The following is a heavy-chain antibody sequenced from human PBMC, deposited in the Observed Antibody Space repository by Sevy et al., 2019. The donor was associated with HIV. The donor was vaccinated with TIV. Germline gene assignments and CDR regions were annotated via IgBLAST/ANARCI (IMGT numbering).Heavy chain of an antibody. D-gene: IGHD6-13*01. J-gene: IGHJ4*02. CDR3: ATLGGSSSWYGDTYYFDY. CDR1: GFTFSSYS. V-gene: IGHV3-21*01. CDR2: ISSSSSYI. Sequence: GGSLRLSCAASGFTFSSYSMNWVRQAPGKGLEWVSSISSSSSYIYYADSVKGRFTISRDNAKNSLYLQMNSLSAEDTAVYYCATLGGSSSWYGDTYYFDYWGQGTLVTVSS.